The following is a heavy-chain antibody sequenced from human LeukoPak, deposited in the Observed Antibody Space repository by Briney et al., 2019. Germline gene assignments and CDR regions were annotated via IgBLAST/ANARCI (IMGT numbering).Heavy chain of an antibody. CDR3: AKGPGESSNSARFDP. CDR2: ISSSGSTR. D-gene: IGHD3-10*01. V-gene: IGHV3-11*01. CDR1: GFTSSDNF. J-gene: IGHJ5*02. Sequence: GGSLRLSCAASGFTSSDNFMSWIRQAPGKGLEWVSYISSSGSTRDYADSVKGRFTISRDNAKNSLYLQMNSLRAEDTAVYYCAKGPGESSNSARFDPWGQGTLVTVSS.